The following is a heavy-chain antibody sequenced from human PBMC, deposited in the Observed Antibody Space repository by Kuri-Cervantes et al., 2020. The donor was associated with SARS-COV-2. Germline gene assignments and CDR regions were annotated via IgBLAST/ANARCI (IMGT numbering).Heavy chain of an antibody. CDR3: AKWFRVAGTRYFDY. CDR1: GFTFSSYW. V-gene: IGHV3-7*03. Sequence: GESLKISCAASGFTFSSYWMSWVRQAPGKGLEWVANIKQDGSEKYYVDSVKGRFTISRDNAKNSLYLQMNSLRAEDTAVYYCAKWFRVAGTRYFDYWGQGTLVTVSS. J-gene: IGHJ4*02. CDR2: IKQDGSEK. D-gene: IGHD6-19*01.